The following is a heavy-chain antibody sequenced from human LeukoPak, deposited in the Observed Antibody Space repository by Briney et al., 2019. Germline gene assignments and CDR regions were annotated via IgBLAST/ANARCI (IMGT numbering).Heavy chain of an antibody. J-gene: IGHJ6*02. CDR1: GYTFTSYD. D-gene: IGHD3-10*01. V-gene: IGHV1-8*01. CDR3: ARASGITMVQALYYAMGV. Sequence: GASAKVSSKDSGYTFTSYDTNWVRHATGQGREWMGWMNPNSGNTGYAQKFQGRVAMTRKTSISTAYMELSSLRSEDTGVSYCARASGITMVQALYYAMGVWGQGTTVTVSS. CDR2: MNPNSGNT.